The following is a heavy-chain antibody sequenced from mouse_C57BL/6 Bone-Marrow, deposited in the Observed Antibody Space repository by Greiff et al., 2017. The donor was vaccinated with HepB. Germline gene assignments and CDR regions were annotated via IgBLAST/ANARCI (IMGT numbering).Heavy chain of an antibody. CDR1: GFTFSDYY. CDR2: INYDGSST. CDR3: ARAGDWGEWFAY. V-gene: IGHV5-16*01. D-gene: IGHD4-1*01. Sequence: VQLKESEGGLVQPGSSMKLSCTASGFTFSDYYMAWVRQVPEKGLEWVANINYDGSSTYYLDSLKSRFIISRDNAKNILYLQMSSLKSEDTATYYCARAGDWGEWFAYWGQGTLVTVSA. J-gene: IGHJ3*01.